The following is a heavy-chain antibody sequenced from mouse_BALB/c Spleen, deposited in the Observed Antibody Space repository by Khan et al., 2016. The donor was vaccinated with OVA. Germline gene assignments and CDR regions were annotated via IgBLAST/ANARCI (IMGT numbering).Heavy chain of an antibody. J-gene: IGHJ2*01. CDR3: GRLDDI. Sequence: QVQLKQSGPGLVAPSQTLSITCTVSGYSLTSYGVHWVRQPHGKGLEWLGVIRTGGSTNYSSALMPRLSISKDNSKGQFFLKMDSLQTDDTAMYYCGRLDDIWGQGTTLTVSA. V-gene: IGHV2-9*02. CDR1: GYSLTSYG. CDR2: IRTGGST. D-gene: IGHD1-3*01.